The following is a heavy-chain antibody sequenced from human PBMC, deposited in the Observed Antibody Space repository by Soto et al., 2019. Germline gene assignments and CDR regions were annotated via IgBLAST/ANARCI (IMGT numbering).Heavy chain of an antibody. J-gene: IGHJ4*02. CDR2: ISYDGSNE. V-gene: IGHV3-30-3*01. CDR1: GFTFSTYT. D-gene: IGHD5-18*01. Sequence: ESGGGVVQPGRSLRLSCAASGFTFSTYTMHWVRQAPGEGLEWVGLISYDGSNEHYADSVKGRFTISRDNSKNTLYLQMNSLRAEDTAVYYCASRSVPGYSYGEGFDYWGQGTLVTASS. CDR3: ASRSVPGYSYGEGFDY.